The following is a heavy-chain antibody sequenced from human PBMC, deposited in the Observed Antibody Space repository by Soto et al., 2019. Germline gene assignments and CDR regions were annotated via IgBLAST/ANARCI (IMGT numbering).Heavy chain of an antibody. CDR3: ARDLPQLYYDILTGYFDY. CDR2: ISGSGGST. Sequence: GGSLRLSCAASGFTFSSYAMSWVRQAPGKGLEWVSAISGSGGSTYNADSVKGRFTISRDNAKNSLYLQMNSLRAEDTAVYYCARDLPQLYYDILTGYFDYWGQGTLVTVSS. CDR1: GFTFSSYA. J-gene: IGHJ4*02. D-gene: IGHD3-9*01. V-gene: IGHV3-23*01.